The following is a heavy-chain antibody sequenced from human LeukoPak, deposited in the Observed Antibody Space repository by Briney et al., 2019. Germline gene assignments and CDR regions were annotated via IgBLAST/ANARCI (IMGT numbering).Heavy chain of an antibody. CDR2: INAGNGNT. V-gene: IGHV1-3*01. D-gene: IGHD2-15*01. J-gene: IGHJ4*02. Sequence: ASVKVSCKASGYTFTSYAMHWVRQAPGQRLEWMGWINAGNGNTKYSQKFQGRVTITRDTSASTAYMELSSLRAEDTAVYYCARDLYCSGGSCYSGGAFDYWGQGTLVTVSS. CDR3: ARDLYCSGGSCYSGGAFDY. CDR1: GYTFTSYA.